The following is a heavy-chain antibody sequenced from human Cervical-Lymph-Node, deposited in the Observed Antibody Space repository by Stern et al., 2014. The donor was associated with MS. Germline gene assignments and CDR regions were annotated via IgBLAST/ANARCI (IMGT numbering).Heavy chain of an antibody. J-gene: IGHJ4*02. CDR3: GGNY. CDR1: GFTFSNYS. V-gene: IGHV3-21*01. Sequence: EVQLVESGGGLVKPGGSLRLSCAASGFTFSNYSMSWVRQAPGQGLEWVSSIASTSTYTSYADSVRGRFTISRDNAKKSLYLQMNSLRAEDTAVYYCGGNYGGKGTLVTVSP. CDR2: IASTSTYT.